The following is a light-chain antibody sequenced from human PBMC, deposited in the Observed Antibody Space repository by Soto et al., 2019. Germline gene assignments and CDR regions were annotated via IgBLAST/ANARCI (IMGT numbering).Light chain of an antibody. V-gene: IGKV3-15*01. J-gene: IGKJ1*01. Sequence: EIVMTQSPATLSVSPGERVTLSCSASQSVSSRLSWYHQKPGQSPRLLIYGASTRATGIPARFSGSGAGTEFTLTSISLQSEDFGLYYCHQYNNVWTFGQGTKVEIK. CDR2: GAS. CDR1: QSVSSR. CDR3: HQYNNVWT.